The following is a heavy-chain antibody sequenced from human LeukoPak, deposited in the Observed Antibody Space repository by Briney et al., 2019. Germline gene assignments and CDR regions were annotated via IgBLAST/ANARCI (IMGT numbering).Heavy chain of an antibody. D-gene: IGHD3-3*01. J-gene: IGHJ6*03. CDR1: GYSISSGYY. Sequence: SETLSLTCTVSGYSISSGYYWGWIRQPPGQGLEWIGNIYHSGSTFYNPSLKSRVTISVDTSKNQFSLKLSSVTAADTAVYYCARGLRSEPIFGVGYYYYYYMDVWGKGTTVTVSS. CDR3: ARGLRSEPIFGVGYYYYYYMDV. CDR2: IYHSGST. V-gene: IGHV4-38-2*02.